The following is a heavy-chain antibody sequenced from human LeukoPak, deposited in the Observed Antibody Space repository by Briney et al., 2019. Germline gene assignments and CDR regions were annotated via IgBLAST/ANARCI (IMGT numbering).Heavy chain of an antibody. CDR1: VYTFTGYY. CDR2: INPNSGGA. Sequence: ASVKVSCKASVYTFTGYYMHWVRQAPGQGLEWMGWINPNSGGANYAQKFHRRVTINRDTSYSTDYLELSRLRSDEPAVYYCARVVTTMSGVLPVLRYWGQGTLVTVSS. D-gene: IGHD4-17*01. V-gene: IGHV1-2*02. CDR3: ARVVTTMSGVLPVLRY. J-gene: IGHJ4*02.